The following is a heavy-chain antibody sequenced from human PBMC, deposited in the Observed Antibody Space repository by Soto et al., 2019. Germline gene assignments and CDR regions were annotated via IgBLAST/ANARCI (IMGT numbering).Heavy chain of an antibody. CDR2: IWYDGSNK. D-gene: IGHD3-22*01. V-gene: IGHV3-33*01. CDR1: GFTFSSYG. J-gene: IGHJ6*02. CDR3: ARDNYDSSGYYYRDYYYYGMDV. Sequence: GGSLRLSCAASGFTFSSYGMHWVRQAPGKGLEWVAVIWYDGSNKYYADSVKGRFTISRDNSKNTLYLQMNSLRAEDTAVYYCARDNYDSSGYYYRDYYYYGMDVWGQGTTVTVSS.